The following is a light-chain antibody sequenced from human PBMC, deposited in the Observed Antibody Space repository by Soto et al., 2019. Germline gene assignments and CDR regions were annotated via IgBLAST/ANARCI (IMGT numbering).Light chain of an antibody. CDR3: KSHTGSAARV. J-gene: IGLJ1*01. CDR1: SGVVGCYNP. CDR2: EVT. Sequence: QSVLSQPASVSGSLEQSITISCTPTSGVVGCYNPVSSYKHHPGTAPKLMIYEVTNRPSGVYNRFSGTMSGNAASLSISGLEAEGEGTYFFKSHTGSAARVLGTGTKVTVL. V-gene: IGLV2-14*01.